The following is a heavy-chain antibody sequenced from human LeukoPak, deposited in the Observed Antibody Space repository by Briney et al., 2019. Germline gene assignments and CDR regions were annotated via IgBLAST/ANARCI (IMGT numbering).Heavy chain of an antibody. D-gene: IGHD5-18*01. V-gene: IGHV3-21*04. J-gene: IGHJ4*02. CDR1: GCTFRSYS. Sequence: GGSLRLCCAASGCTFRSYSMNGVRQAPGKGLEWVSSISSSSYIYYADSVKGRFTISRDNAKNSLYLQMNSLRAEDTAVYYCANSGYSYGEKYYFDYWGQGTLVTVSS. CDR2: ISSSSYI. CDR3: ANSGYSYGEKYYFDY.